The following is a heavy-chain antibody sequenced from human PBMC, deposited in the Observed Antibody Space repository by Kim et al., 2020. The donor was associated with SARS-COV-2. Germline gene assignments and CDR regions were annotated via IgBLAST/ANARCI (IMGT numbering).Heavy chain of an antibody. J-gene: IGHJ6*02. CDR3: AGVLGFGQDIVVVPAEARYGMDV. D-gene: IGHD2-2*01. CDR2: IKQDGSEK. Sequence: GGSLRLSCAASGFTFSSYWMSWVRQAPGKGLEWVANIKQDGSEKYYVDSVKGRFTISRDNAKNSLYLQMNSLRAEDTAVYYCAGVLGFGQDIVVVPAEARYGMDVWGQGTTGTVSS. CDR1: GFTFSSYW. V-gene: IGHV3-7*01.